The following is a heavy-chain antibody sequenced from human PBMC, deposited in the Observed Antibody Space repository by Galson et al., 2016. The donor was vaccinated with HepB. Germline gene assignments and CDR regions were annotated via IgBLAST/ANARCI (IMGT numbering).Heavy chain of an antibody. J-gene: IGHJ6*02. CDR1: GASISGYY. CDR2: IYYSGRT. Sequence: SETLSLTCTVSGASISGYYLSWIRQPPGKGLEWIGYIYYSGRTNYNPSLKSRVTISVDTSKNQFSLKLSSVTAADTAVYYCARVESGGWYGFHYGMDVWGQGTTVTVSS. D-gene: IGHD6-19*01. CDR3: ARVESGGWYGFHYGMDV. V-gene: IGHV4-59*01.